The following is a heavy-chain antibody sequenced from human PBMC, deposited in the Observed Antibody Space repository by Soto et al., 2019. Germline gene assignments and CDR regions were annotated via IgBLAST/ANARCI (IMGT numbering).Heavy chain of an antibody. CDR1: GYTLACSY. V-gene: IGHV1-46*03. CDR3: ARGSGGYGWGSYDAFDI. J-gene: IGHJ3*02. Sequence: VEDSCKESGYTLACSYMHWVRQAPAQGHEWMGIINPSGGSTSYAQKFQGRVTMTRDTSTSTVYMELSSLRSEDTAVYYCARGSGGYGWGSYDAFDIWGQGTMVTVSS. D-gene: IGHD3-10*01. CDR2: INPSGGST.